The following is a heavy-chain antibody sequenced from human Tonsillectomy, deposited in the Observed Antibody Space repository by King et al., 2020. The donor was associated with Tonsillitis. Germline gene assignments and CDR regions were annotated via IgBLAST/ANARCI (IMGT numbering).Heavy chain of an antibody. CDR2: IDPSDSYT. D-gene: IGHD2-15*01. J-gene: IGHJ3*02. V-gene: IGHV5-10-1*03. CDR3: ARQPVGVVTATFAFDI. CDR1: GYSFTTYW. Sequence: VQLVESGAEVKKPGESLRISCKGSGYSFTTYWISWVRQMPGKGLEWMGRIDPSDSYTNYSPSFQGHVTISADKSISTAYLQWSSLKASGTAMYYCARQPVGVVTATFAFDIWGQGTMVTVSS.